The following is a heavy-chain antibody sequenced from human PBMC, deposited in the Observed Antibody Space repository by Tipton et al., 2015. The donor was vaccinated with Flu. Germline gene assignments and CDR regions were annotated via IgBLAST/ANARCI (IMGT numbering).Heavy chain of an antibody. D-gene: IGHD3-9*01. V-gene: IGHV1-2*02. J-gene: IGHJ3*02. CDR1: GYTFTGYY. CDR3: ARGYYDILTGSYHDALDI. CDR2: IIPNSGGT. Sequence: QVQLVQSGAEVRKPGASVKVSCKASGYTFTGYYMHWVRQAPGQGLEWMGWIIPNSGGTNYAQKFQGRVTMTRDTSISTAYMELSRLRSDDTAVYYCARGYYDILTGSYHDALDIWGQGTMVTVSS.